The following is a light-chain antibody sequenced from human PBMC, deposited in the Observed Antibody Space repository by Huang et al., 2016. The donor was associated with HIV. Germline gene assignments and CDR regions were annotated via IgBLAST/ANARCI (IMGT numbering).Light chain of an antibody. J-gene: IGKJ1*01. CDR2: AAS. Sequence: EIVMTQSPATLSVSPGERATLSCRAIQSVSSNLAWYQQIPGQAPRLLIDAASTRAAGIPARFSGGESGRDFTLTISSLQSEDFAVYYCPQYNNWPRTFGQGTKVEIK. CDR3: PQYNNWPRT. CDR1: QSVSSN. V-gene: IGKV3-15*01.